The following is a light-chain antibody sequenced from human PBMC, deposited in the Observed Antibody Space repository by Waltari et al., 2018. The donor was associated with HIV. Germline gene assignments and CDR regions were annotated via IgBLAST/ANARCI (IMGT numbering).Light chain of an antibody. CDR2: DVS. CDR1: SCDVGGYNY. J-gene: IGLJ2*01. V-gene: IGLV2-11*01. CDR3: CSYAGSYRGV. Sequence: QSALTQPRSVSGSPGQSVTISCTGTSCDVGGYNYVSWYQQHPGKAPKLIIYDVSKRPSGVPDRFCGSKSGNTASLTISGLQAEDEADYYCCSYAGSYRGVFGGGTKLTVL.